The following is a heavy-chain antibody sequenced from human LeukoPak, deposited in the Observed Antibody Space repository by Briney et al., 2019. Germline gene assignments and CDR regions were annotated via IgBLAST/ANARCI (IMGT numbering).Heavy chain of an antibody. Sequence: GGSLRLSCAASGFPFSSYAMSWVRQAPGKGLEWVSAISGSGGSTYYADSVKGRFTISRDNSKNTLYLQMNSLRAEDTAVYYCASSTLWFGELFRDYWGQGTLVTVSS. D-gene: IGHD3-10*01. J-gene: IGHJ4*02. CDR3: ASSTLWFGELFRDY. CDR2: ISGSGGST. CDR1: GFPFSSYA. V-gene: IGHV3-23*01.